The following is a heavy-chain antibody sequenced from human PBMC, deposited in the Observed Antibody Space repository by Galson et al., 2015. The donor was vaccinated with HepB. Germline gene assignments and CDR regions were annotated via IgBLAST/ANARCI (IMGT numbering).Heavy chain of an antibody. V-gene: IGHV4-39*01. CDR3: GRPQGLVRGPYPGSDAFNV. D-gene: IGHD3-10*01. Sequence: ETLSLTCTVSGGSISSLIYYWVWIRQSPGKGLDWIGSVYYGGTTYYNPSLERRVTMSVDTSKNQLSLRLRSVTAADTGVYYCGRPQGLVRGPYPGSDAFNVWGQGTMVTVSS. CDR1: GGSISSLIYY. J-gene: IGHJ3*01. CDR2: VYYGGTT.